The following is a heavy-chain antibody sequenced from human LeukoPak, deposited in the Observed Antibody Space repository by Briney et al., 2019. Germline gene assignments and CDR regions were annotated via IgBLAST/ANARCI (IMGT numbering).Heavy chain of an antibody. CDR2: IIPIFGTA. Sequence: SVKVSCKASGYTFTSYYIHWVRQAPGQGLEWMGGIIPIFGTANYAQKFQGRVTITADESTSTAYMELSSLRSEDTAVYYCARDRRVGATHNWFDPWGQGTLVTVSS. D-gene: IGHD1-26*01. J-gene: IGHJ5*02. V-gene: IGHV1-69*13. CDR3: ARDRRVGATHNWFDP. CDR1: GYTFTSYY.